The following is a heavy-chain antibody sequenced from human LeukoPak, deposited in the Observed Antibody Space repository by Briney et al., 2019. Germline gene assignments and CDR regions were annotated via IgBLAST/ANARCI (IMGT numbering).Heavy chain of an antibody. CDR3: AHRYYARGENYFGY. CDR2: IYWDDDK. J-gene: IGHJ4*02. V-gene: IGHV2-5*02. Sequence: SGPTLVKPTQTLTLTCTFSGFSLSTSGVGVGWIRQPPGKALEWLAVIYWDDDKRYSPSLKSRPTITKDTSKNQVVLTMTNMDPVDTATYYCAHRYYARGENYFGYWGQGTLVTVSS. D-gene: IGHD3-22*01. CDR1: GFSLSTSGVG.